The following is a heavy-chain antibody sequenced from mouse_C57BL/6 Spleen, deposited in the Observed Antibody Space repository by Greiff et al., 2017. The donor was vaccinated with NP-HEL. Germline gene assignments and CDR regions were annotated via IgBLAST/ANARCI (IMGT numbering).Heavy chain of an antibody. V-gene: IGHV10-1*01. CDR3: VRHYYYDYGYAMDY. CDR1: GFSFNTYA. D-gene: IGHD2-4*01. Sequence: DVKLVESGGGLVQPKGSLKLSCAASGFSFNTYAMNWVRQAPGKGLEWVARIRSKSNNYATYYADSVKDRFTISRDDSESMLYLQMNNLKTEDTAMYYCVRHYYYDYGYAMDYWGQGTSVTVSS. CDR2: IRSKSNNYAT. J-gene: IGHJ4*01.